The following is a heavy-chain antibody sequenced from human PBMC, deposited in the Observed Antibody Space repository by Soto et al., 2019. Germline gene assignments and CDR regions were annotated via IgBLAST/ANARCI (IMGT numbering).Heavy chain of an antibody. D-gene: IGHD5-18*01. V-gene: IGHV4-30-2*01. J-gene: IGHJ4*02. CDR2: IDHSGST. CDR1: GGSISSGGYS. Sequence: QLQLQESGSGLVKPSQTLSLTCAVSGGSISSGGYSWSWIRQPPGKGLAWIGYIDHSGSTYYNPSLKSRVTISVDMSKNQFSLKLSSVTAADTAVDYCAREWIQLWVFDYWGQGTLVTVSS. CDR3: AREWIQLWVFDY.